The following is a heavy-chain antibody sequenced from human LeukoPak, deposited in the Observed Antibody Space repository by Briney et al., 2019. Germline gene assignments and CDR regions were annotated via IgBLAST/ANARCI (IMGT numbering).Heavy chain of an antibody. CDR2: IHPGDSDT. CDR1: GFSFTNYW. CDR3: ARRYSGHDALDI. J-gene: IGHJ3*02. Sequence: GESLKISCKASGFSFTNYWIGWVRQVPGKGPTWMGFIHPGDSDTTYSPSFQGEVTISADKSITPAYLQWSSLAASDTAMYYCARRYSGHDALDIWGQGTMVTVSS. V-gene: IGHV5-51*01. D-gene: IGHD4-11*01.